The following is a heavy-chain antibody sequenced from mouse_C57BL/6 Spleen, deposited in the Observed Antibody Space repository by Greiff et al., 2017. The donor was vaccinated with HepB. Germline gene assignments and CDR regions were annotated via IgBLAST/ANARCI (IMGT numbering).Heavy chain of an antibody. CDR1: GYTFTSYW. J-gene: IGHJ3*01. D-gene: IGHD1-1*01. V-gene: IGHV1-55*01. CDR2: IYPGSGST. Sequence: VQLQQPGAELVKPGASVKMSCKASGYTFTSYWITWVKQRPGQGLEWIGDIYPGSGSTNYNEKFKSKATLTVDTSSSTAYMQLSSLTSEDSAVYYCARSITTVLAPGFAYWGQGTLVTVSA. CDR3: ARSITTVLAPGFAY.